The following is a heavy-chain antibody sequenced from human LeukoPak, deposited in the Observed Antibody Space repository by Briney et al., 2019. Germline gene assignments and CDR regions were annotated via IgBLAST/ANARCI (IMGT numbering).Heavy chain of an antibody. J-gene: IGHJ5*02. CDR3: ARQWVVVVVAAPNWFDP. Sequence: SETLSLTCAVYGGSFSGYYWSWIRQPPGKGLEWIGEINHSGSTNYNPSLKSRVTISVDTSKNQFSLKLSSVTAADTAVYYCARQWVVVVVAAPNWFDPWGRGTLVTVSS. CDR2: INHSGST. CDR1: GGSFSGYY. D-gene: IGHD2-15*01. V-gene: IGHV4-34*01.